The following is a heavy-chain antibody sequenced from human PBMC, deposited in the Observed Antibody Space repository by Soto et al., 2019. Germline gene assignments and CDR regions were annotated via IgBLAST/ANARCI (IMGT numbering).Heavy chain of an antibody. CDR3: ARDRRRNYYDSSGYYGGHDY. D-gene: IGHD3-22*01. J-gene: IGHJ4*02. CDR1: GYTFTSYY. Sequence: GASVKVSCKASGYTFTSYYMHWVRQAPGQGLEWMGIINPSGGSTSYAQKFQGRVTMTRDTSTSTVYMELSSLRSEDTAVYYCARDRRRNYYDSSGYYGGHDYWGQGTLVTSPQ. CDR2: INPSGGST. V-gene: IGHV1-46*01.